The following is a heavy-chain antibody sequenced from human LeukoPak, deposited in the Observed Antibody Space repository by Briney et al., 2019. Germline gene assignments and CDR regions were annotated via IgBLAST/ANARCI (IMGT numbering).Heavy chain of an antibody. V-gene: IGHV4-61*01. D-gene: IGHD2-21*01. J-gene: IGHJ6*03. CDR2: TYYSGST. CDR3: ARIAAGYYMDV. CDR1: GGSVSSGSYY. Sequence: PSETLSLTCTVSGGSVSSGSYYWTWIRQPPGKGLEWIGYTYYSGSTNYNPSLKSRVTISVDTSKNQFSLKLSSVTAADTAVYYCARIAAGYYMDVWGKGTTVTVSS.